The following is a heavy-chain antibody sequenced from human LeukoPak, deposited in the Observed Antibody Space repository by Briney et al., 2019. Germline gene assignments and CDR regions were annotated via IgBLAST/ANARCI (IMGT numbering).Heavy chain of an antibody. Sequence: GRSLRLSCAASGFTFSSYAMHWVRQAPGKGLEWVAVISYDGSNKYYADSVKGRFTISRDNSKNTLYLQMNSLRAEDTALYYCAKSRGGIAAAADYWGQGTLVTVSS. CDR1: GFTFSSYA. J-gene: IGHJ4*02. D-gene: IGHD6-13*01. CDR3: AKSRGGIAAAADY. CDR2: ISYDGSNK. V-gene: IGHV3-30*04.